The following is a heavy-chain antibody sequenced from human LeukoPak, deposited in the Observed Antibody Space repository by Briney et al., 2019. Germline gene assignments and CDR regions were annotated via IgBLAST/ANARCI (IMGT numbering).Heavy chain of an antibody. J-gene: IGHJ4*02. D-gene: IGHD6-6*01. CDR1: GFGFSGYA. CDR3: AKGRGQLGTVDY. CDR2: ISGSGDST. Sequence: SGGSLRLSCAASGFGFSGYAMIWVRQAPGKGLKWVSGISGSGDSTFYADSVKGRFTISRDDFKHTLSLQMNSLRAEDTAVYYCAKGRGQLGTVDYWGQGTLVTVSS. V-gene: IGHV3-23*01.